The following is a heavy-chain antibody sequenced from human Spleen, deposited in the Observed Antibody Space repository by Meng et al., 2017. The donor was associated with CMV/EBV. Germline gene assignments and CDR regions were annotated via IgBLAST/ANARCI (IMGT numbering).Heavy chain of an antibody. J-gene: IGHJ6*02. D-gene: IGHD4/OR15-4a*01. V-gene: IGHV4-59*05. CDR3: AMVATSLYYYALDV. CDR1: GGSISSYY. CDR2: RSFSGTT. Sequence: SETLSLTCTVSGGSISSYYWSWIRQPPGKGLEWIGSRSFSGTTYHNPSLKSRLTISIETSTNQFSLKLSSVSAADTAVYYCAMVATSLYYYALDVWGRGTTVTVSS.